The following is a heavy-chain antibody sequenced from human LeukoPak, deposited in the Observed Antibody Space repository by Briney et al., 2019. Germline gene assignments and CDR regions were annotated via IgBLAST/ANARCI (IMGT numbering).Heavy chain of an antibody. CDR3: ARDVRSGLNYFVFADY. CDR2: IKPGGSES. D-gene: IGHD3-10*02. J-gene: IGHJ4*02. V-gene: IGHV3-7*01. CDR1: GFTFNTYW. Sequence: GGSLRLSCAASGFTFNTYWMSWVRQAPGKGLEWVANIKPGGSESYYADSVKGRFSISRDNTKNSLYLQMNSLRAEDTAVYYCARDVRSGLNYFVFADYWGQGTLVTVSS.